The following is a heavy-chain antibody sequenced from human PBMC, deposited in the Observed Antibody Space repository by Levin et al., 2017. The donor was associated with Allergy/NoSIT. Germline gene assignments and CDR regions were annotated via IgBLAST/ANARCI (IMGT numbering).Heavy chain of an antibody. J-gene: IGHJ4*02. CDR3: AKDLPAPAKYIAVAGTLDY. CDR2: ISYDGSNK. D-gene: IGHD6-19*01. Sequence: SCAASGFTFSSYGMHWVRQAPGKGLEWVAVISYDGSNKYYADSVKGRFTISRDNSKNTLYLQMNSLRAEDTAVYYCAKDLPAPAKYIAVAGTLDYWGQGTLVTVSS. CDR1: GFTFSSYG. V-gene: IGHV3-30*18.